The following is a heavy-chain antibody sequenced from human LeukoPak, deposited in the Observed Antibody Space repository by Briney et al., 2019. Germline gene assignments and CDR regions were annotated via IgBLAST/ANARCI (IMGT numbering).Heavy chain of an antibody. CDR1: GFTFSSYA. J-gene: IGHJ3*02. V-gene: IGHV3-23*01. CDR3: AKDQWVVVPAEDAFDI. D-gene: IGHD2-2*01. CDR2: ISGSGGST. Sequence: GESPRLSCAASGFTFSSYAMSWVRQAPGKGLEWVSAISGSGGSTYYADSVKGRFTISRDNSKNSLYLQMNSLRAEDTAVYYCAKDQWVVVPAEDAFDIWGQGTMVTVSS.